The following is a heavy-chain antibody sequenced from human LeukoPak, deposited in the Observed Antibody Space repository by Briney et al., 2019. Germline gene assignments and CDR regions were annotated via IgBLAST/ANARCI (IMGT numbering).Heavy chain of an antibody. CDR3: ARGTALITTTVTTLFDY. Sequence: ASVKVSCKASGYTFTSYDINWVRQATGQGLEWMGRMNPNSGNTGYAQKFQGRVTMTRNTSISTAYMELSSLRSEDTAVYYCARGTALITTTVTTLFDYWGQGTLVTVSS. CDR1: GYTFTSYD. J-gene: IGHJ4*02. D-gene: IGHD4-17*01. V-gene: IGHV1-8*01. CDR2: MNPNSGNT.